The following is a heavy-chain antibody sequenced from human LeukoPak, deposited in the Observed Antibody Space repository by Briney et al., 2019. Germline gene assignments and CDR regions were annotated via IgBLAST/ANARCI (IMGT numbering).Heavy chain of an antibody. CDR3: AKDTSAYGDYLSWFDP. CDR1: GFTFSSHA. J-gene: IGHJ5*02. D-gene: IGHD4-17*01. CDR2: ICGNSITT. Sequence: GGCLRLSCAASGFTFSSHAMSWVRQAPGRGLEWVSVICGNSITTHYADSVKGRFTISRDNSKNTLYLQMNSLRAEDTALYYCAKDTSAYGDYLSWFDPWGQGTLVT. V-gene: IGHV3-23*01.